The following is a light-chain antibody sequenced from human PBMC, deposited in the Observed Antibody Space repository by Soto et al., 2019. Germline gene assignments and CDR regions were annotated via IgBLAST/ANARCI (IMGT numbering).Light chain of an antibody. CDR2: DAS. V-gene: IGKV1-5*01. J-gene: IGKJ2*01. CDR3: QQYSGYSVT. Sequence: DIQMTQSPSTLSASVGDRVTITCRASQDISSYVAWYQQKPGKVPKFLIYDASSLESGVPSRLSGTGSGTEFTLTIRSLQPDDFATYYCQQYSGYSVTFGQGTKLEIK. CDR1: QDISSY.